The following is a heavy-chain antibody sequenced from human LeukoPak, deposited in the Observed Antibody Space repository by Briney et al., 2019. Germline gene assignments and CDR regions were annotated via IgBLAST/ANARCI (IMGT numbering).Heavy chain of an antibody. V-gene: IGHV3-9*01. Sequence: GGSLSLSCAASGFTFDDYAMHWVRQAPGKGLEWVSAISWNRGSIVYADSVKGRFTISRDNAKSSLYLQMNSLRAEDTALYYCAKDMYSGFDSSGYYDYWGQGTLVTVSS. CDR1: GFTFDDYA. J-gene: IGHJ4*02. CDR3: AKDMYSGFDSSGYYDY. CDR2: ISWNRGSI. D-gene: IGHD3-22*01.